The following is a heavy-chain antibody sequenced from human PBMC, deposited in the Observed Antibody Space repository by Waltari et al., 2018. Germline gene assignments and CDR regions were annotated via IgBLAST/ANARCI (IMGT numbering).Heavy chain of an antibody. Sequence: EVQLVESGGGLVQPGGSLRLSCAASGFTFSSYERNWVRKAPGKGLVWVSYSSSIGSTIYYADSVKGRVTISRDNAKNSLYLQMNSLRAEDTAVYYCARVSGELLYYYYGMDVWGQGTTVTVSS. CDR3: ARVSGELLYYYYGMDV. V-gene: IGHV3-48*03. CDR2: SSSIGSTI. J-gene: IGHJ6*02. CDR1: GFTFSSYE. D-gene: IGHD3-10*01.